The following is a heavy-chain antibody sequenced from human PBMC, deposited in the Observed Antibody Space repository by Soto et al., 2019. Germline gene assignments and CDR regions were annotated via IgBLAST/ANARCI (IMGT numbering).Heavy chain of an antibody. Sequence: EVQLVESGGGLVQPGGSLRLSCEGSGFTFSNFWMTWVRQAPGKGLEWVANINEDGSERYYVDSVKGRFTISTDNAKNSLYLQMNSLRAEDTVVYYCARGRSNAFDIWGQGTMVTVSS. J-gene: IGHJ3*02. CDR3: ARGRSNAFDI. V-gene: IGHV3-7*04. CDR2: INEDGSER. CDR1: GFTFSNFW.